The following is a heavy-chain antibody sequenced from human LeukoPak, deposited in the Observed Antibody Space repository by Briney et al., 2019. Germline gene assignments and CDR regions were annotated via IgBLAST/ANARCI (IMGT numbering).Heavy chain of an antibody. CDR3: TRSLTTGLREGYYFDY. CDR2: IRSKAYGGTT. CDR1: GFTFGDYA. V-gene: IGHV3-49*04. J-gene: IGHJ4*02. Sequence: QPGRSQRLSCTASGFTFGDYAMSWVRQAPGKGLEWVGFIRSKAYGGTTEYAASVKGRFTISRDDSKSIAYLQMNSLKTEDTAVYYCTRSLTTGLREGYYFDYWGQGTLVTVSS. D-gene: IGHD4-17*01.